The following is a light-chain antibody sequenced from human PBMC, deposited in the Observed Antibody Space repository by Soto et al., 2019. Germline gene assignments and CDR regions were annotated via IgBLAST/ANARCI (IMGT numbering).Light chain of an antibody. CDR2: GAS. J-gene: IGKJ1*01. V-gene: IGKV3-15*01. Sequence: IVMAQSPATVCVAGRDIVTLSCRASRTVHSNVAWYQHKPGQAPRLLIYGASFRATGMTARFSGSGFGTEFTLTISSLQSEDFAVYYCQQYNNWPRTFGQGTKVDI. CDR3: QQYNNWPRT. CDR1: RTVHSN.